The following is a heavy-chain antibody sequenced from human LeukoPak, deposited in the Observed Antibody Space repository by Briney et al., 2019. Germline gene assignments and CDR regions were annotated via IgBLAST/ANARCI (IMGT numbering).Heavy chain of an antibody. J-gene: IGHJ6*02. D-gene: IGHD2-15*01. CDR1: RFTFSSYA. CDR2: ISYDGSNK. CDR3: ARDRAAAYYYYYGMDV. Sequence: GGSLRLSCAASRFTFSSYAMHWVRQAPGKGLEWVAVISYDGSNKYYADSVKGRFTISRDNSKNTLYLQMNSLRAEDTAVYYCARDRAAAYYYYYGMDVWGQGTTVTVSS. V-gene: IGHV3-30*04.